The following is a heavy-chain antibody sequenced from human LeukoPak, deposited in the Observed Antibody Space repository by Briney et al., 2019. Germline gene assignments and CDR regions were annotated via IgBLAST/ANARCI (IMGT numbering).Heavy chain of an antibody. D-gene: IGHD3-22*01. V-gene: IGHV4-39*07. Sequence: SATLSLTCTVSGGSISSSTYYWGWIRQPPGKGLEWIGSVYYTGSTYYNPSLKSRVTISVDTSKNQFSLKLSSVTAADTAVYYCARGRYDSSGYYYEGIRSNIDYWGQGTLVTVSS. CDR2: VYYTGST. CDR3: ARGRYDSSGYYYEGIRSNIDY. CDR1: GGSISSSTYY. J-gene: IGHJ4*02.